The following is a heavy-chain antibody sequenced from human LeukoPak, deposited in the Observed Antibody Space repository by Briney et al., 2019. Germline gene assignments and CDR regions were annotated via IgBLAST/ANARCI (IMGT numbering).Heavy chain of an antibody. CDR2: IYYSGST. CDR1: GGSISSYY. J-gene: IGHJ6*02. V-gene: IGHV4-59*01. D-gene: IGHD6-6*01. Sequence: SETLSLTCTVSGGSISSYYWSWIRQPPGKGLEGIGYIYYSGSTNYNPSIKSRVTISVDTSKNQFSLKLSSVTAADTAVYYCARDRGDSSSSRDYYGMDVWGQGTTVTVSS. CDR3: ARDRGDSSSSRDYYGMDV.